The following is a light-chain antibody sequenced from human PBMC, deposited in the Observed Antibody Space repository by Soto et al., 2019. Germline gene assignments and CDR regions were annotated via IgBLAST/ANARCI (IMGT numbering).Light chain of an antibody. Sequence: DIQMTQSPSTLSATAGDGVTMTCRASQSISSWLAWYQQKPGKAPKLLIYDASSLESGVPSRFSGSGSGTEFTLTIRSMQPDDFATYYCKQYNSYYRTFGQGTQVDI. CDR2: DAS. CDR1: QSISSW. CDR3: KQYNSYYRT. J-gene: IGKJ1*01. V-gene: IGKV1-5*01.